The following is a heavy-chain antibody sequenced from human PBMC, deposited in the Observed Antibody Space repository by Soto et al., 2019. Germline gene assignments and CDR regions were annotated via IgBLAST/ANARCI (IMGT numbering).Heavy chain of an antibody. CDR2: INHSGST. CDR1: GGSFSGYY. Sequence: QVQLQQWGAGLLKPSETLSLTCAVYGGSFSGYYWSWIRQPPGKGLEWIGEINHSGSTNYNPSLKSRVTISVDTSKNQFSLKLSSVTAADTAVYYCARATGRISSSWTKIDYWGQGTLVTVSS. D-gene: IGHD6-13*01. J-gene: IGHJ4*02. V-gene: IGHV4-34*01. CDR3: ARATGRISSSWTKIDY.